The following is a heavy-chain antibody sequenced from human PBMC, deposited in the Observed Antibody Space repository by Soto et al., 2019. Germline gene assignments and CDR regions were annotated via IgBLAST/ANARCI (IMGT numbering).Heavy chain of an antibody. CDR1: GGTFSSYA. D-gene: IGHD3-22*01. V-gene: IGHV1-69*13. Sequence: SVKVSCKASGGTFSSYAISWVRQAPGQGLEWMGGIIPIFGTANYAQKFQGRVTITADESTSTAYMELSSLRSEDTAVYYCARVLGYYYDSSGYQGWFDPWGQGTLVTVSS. CDR3: ARVLGYYYDSSGYQGWFDP. CDR2: IIPIFGTA. J-gene: IGHJ5*02.